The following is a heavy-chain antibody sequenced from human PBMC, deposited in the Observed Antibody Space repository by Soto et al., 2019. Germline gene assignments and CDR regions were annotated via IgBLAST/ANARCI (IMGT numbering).Heavy chain of an antibody. V-gene: IGHV4-39*01. Sequence: SETLSLTCTVSGGSISSSSYYWGWIRQPPGKGLEWIGSIYYSGSTYYNPSLKSRVTISVDTSKNQFSLKLSSVTAADTAVYYCARSWGPYDFWSGSTPTNWFDPWGQGTLVTVSS. CDR3: ARSWGPYDFWSGSTPTNWFDP. D-gene: IGHD3-3*01. J-gene: IGHJ5*02. CDR2: IYYSGST. CDR1: GGSISSSSYY.